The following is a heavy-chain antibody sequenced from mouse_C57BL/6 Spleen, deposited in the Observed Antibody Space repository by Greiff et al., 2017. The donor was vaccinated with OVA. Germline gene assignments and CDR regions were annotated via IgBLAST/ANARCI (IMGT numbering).Heavy chain of an antibody. Sequence: VQLQQSGAELVKPGASVKLSCTASGFNITGYCMNWVKQRTGQGLEWIGRIDPEGGSTNYTAKFQGKATLTADTSSNTAYLQLRRLTSEDSAVYYYARAPGNPYGYWGQGTTLTVSS. CDR3: ARAPGNPYGY. V-gene: IGHV14-2*01. D-gene: IGHD2-1*01. CDR2: IDPEGGST. CDR1: GFNITGYC. J-gene: IGHJ2*01.